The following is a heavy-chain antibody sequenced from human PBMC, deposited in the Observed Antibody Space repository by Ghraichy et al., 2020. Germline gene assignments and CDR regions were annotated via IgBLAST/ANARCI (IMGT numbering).Heavy chain of an antibody. CDR2: IYYSGST. CDR3: ASTCGGDCYPYYYYGMDG. CDR1: GGSISSSSYY. Sequence: SETLSLTCTVSGGSISSSSYYWGWIRQPPGKGLEWIGSIYYSGSTYYNPSLKSRVTISVDTSKNQFSLKLSSVTAADTAVYYCASTCGGDCYPYYYYGMDGWGEGTAVTVSA. V-gene: IGHV4-39*01. D-gene: IGHD2-21*02. J-gene: IGHJ6*04.